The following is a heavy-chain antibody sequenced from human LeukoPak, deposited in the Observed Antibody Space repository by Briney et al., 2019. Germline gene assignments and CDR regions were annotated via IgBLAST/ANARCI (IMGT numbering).Heavy chain of an antibody. D-gene: IGHD1-26*01. V-gene: IGHV3-73*01. J-gene: IGHJ4*02. CDR3: TRHDSGSYGRSDY. CDR2: IRSKANSYAT. CDR1: GLTFSGSA. Sequence: PGGSLRLSCAASGLTFSGSAMHWVRQASGKGLEWVGRIRSKANSYATAYAASVKGRFTISRDDSKNTAYLQMNSLKTEDTAVYYCTRHDSGSYGRSDYWGQGTLVTVSS.